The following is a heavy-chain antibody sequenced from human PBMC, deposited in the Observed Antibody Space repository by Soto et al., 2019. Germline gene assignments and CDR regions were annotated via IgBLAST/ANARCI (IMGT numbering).Heavy chain of an antibody. J-gene: IGHJ3*02. D-gene: IGHD5-12*01. CDR3: TTDLLGGYDPFAFDI. CDR1: GFTFSNAW. Sequence: EVQLVESGGGLVKPGGSLRLSCAASGFTFSNAWMSWVRQAPGKGLEWVGRIKSKTDGGTTDYAAPVKGRFTISRDDSKNTLYLQMNSLKTEDTAVYYCTTDLLGGYDPFAFDIWGQGKMVTVSS. V-gene: IGHV3-15*01. CDR2: IKSKTDGGTT.